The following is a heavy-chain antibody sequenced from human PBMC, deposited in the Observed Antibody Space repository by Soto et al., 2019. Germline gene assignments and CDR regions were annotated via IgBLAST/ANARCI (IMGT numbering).Heavy chain of an antibody. CDR2: INHSGST. V-gene: IGHV4-34*01. Sequence: PSETLSLTCAVYGGSFSGYYWSWIRQPPGKGLEWIGEINHSGSTNYNPSLKSRVTISVDTSKNEFSLKLSSVTAADTAVYYFARLNGYCISTNCHGYYGMDVWGQGTTVTVSS. D-gene: IGHD2-2*03. CDR3: ARLNGYCISTNCHGYYGMDV. J-gene: IGHJ6*02. CDR1: GGSFSGYY.